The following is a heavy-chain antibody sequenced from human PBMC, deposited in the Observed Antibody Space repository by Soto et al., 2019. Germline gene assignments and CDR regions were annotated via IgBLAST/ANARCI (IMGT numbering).Heavy chain of an antibody. CDR3: ARDLSFRDDSSGSY. CDR2: ISSSSSTI. J-gene: IGHJ4*02. D-gene: IGHD3-22*01. Sequence: EVQLVESGGGLVQPGGSLRLSCAASGFTFSSYSMNWVRQAPGKGLEWVSYISSSSSTIYYADSVKGRFTISRDNAKNSLYLQMNSLRDEDTAVYYCARDLSFRDDSSGSYWGQGTLVTVSS. CDR1: GFTFSSYS. V-gene: IGHV3-48*02.